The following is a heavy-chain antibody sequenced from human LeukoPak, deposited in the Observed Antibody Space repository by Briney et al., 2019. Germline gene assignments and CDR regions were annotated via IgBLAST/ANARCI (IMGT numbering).Heavy chain of an antibody. J-gene: IGHJ4*02. D-gene: IGHD3-22*01. CDR3: ARESESYDSSGSTFGY. Sequence: PGGSLRLSCAASGFTFSSYGMHWVRQAPGKGLEWVAFIRYDGSDEYYADSVKGRFTISRDYSKNTLYLQMNSLRAEDTAVYYCARESESYDSSGSTFGYWGQGTLVTVSS. CDR1: GFTFSSYG. V-gene: IGHV3-30*02. CDR2: IRYDGSDE.